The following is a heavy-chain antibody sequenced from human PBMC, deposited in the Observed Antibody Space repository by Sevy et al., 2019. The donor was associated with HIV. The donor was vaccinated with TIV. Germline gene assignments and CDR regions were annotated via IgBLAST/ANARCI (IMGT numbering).Heavy chain of an antibody. D-gene: IGHD3-10*01. Sequence: GGSLRLSCAASGFTFDDYAMHWVRQAPGKGLEWVSGISWNSGSIGYADSVKGRFTISRDNAKNSLYLQMNSLRAEDTALHYCAKDMRSMVRGVMIAFDIWGQGTMVTVSS. CDR3: AKDMRSMVRGVMIAFDI. V-gene: IGHV3-9*01. J-gene: IGHJ3*02. CDR2: ISWNSGSI. CDR1: GFTFDDYA.